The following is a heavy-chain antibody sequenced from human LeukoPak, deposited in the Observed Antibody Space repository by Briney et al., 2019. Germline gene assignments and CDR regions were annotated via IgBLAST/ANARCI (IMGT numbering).Heavy chain of an antibody. CDR1: GGSFSGYY. J-gene: IGHJ4*02. V-gene: IGHV4-34*01. CDR3: ARRHQYCSGGSCYGPYYFDY. D-gene: IGHD2-15*01. CDR2: INHSGST. Sequence: SETLSLTCAVYGGSFSGYYWSWIRQPPGKGLEWIGEINHSGSTNYNPSLKSRVTISVDTSKNQFSLKLSSVTAADTAVYYCARRHQYCSGGSCYGPYYFDYWGQGTLVTVSS.